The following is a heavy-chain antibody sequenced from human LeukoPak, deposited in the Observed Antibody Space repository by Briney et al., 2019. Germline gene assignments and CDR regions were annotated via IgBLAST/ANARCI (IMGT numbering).Heavy chain of an antibody. CDR2: ISWNSGSI. CDR3: AKDKAAAGPYYFDY. J-gene: IGHJ4*02. Sequence: PGRSLRLSCAASGFTFDDYAMHWVRQAPGKGLEWDSGISWNSGSIGYADSVKGRFTISRDNAKNSLYLQMNSLRAEDTALYYCAKDKAAAGPYYFDYWGQGTLVTVSS. V-gene: IGHV3-9*01. D-gene: IGHD6-13*01. CDR1: GFTFDDYA.